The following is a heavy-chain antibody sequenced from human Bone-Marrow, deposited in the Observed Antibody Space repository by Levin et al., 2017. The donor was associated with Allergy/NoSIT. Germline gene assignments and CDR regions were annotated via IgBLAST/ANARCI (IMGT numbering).Heavy chain of an antibody. Sequence: GESLKISCAASGFTFRTYDMHWVRQAPGKGLEWVALSSHDGSKTYYADSVKGRFTISRDNSKKTLYLQMKNLGTEDTALYYCAKERSAYYQYSSGYFYWGQGTPVTVSS. V-gene: IGHV3-30*18. CDR3: AKERSAYYQYSSGYFY. CDR2: SSHDGSKT. CDR1: GFTFRTYD. J-gene: IGHJ4*02. D-gene: IGHD3-22*01.